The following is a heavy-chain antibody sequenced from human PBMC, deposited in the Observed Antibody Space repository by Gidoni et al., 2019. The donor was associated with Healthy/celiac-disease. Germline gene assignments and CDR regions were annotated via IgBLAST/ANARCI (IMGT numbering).Heavy chain of an antibody. V-gene: IGHV3-23*01. CDR3: AKLRGPVAATPLHNWFDP. CDR1: GFTFSSYP. J-gene: IGHJ5*02. D-gene: IGHD6-19*01. Sequence: EVQLLESGGGLVQPGGSLRLSCAASGFTFSSYPMSWVRQAPGKGLEWVSAISGSGGSTYYADSVKGRFTISRDNSKNTLYLQMNSLRAEDTAVYYCAKLRGPVAATPLHNWFDPWGQGTLVTVSS. CDR2: ISGSGGST.